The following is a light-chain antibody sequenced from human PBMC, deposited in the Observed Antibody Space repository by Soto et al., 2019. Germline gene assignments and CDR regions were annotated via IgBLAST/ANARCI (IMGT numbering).Light chain of an antibody. CDR1: SSDIGGYNY. Sequence: QSALTQPASVSGSPGQSITISCTGTSSDIGGYNYVSWYQQHPGKAPKLMLYEVSNRPSGVSNRFSGFKSGNTASLTITGLQAEDAADYYCNSYTSSSTLYVFGPGTKVTVL. J-gene: IGLJ1*01. CDR3: NSYTSSSTLYV. CDR2: EVS. V-gene: IGLV2-14*01.